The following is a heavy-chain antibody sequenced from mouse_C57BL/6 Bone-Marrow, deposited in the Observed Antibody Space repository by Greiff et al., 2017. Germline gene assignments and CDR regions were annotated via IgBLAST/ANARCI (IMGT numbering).Heavy chain of an antibody. V-gene: IGHV1-7*01. CDR1: GYTFTSYW. Sequence: VQLQQSGAELAKPGASVKLSCKASGYTFTSYWMHWVKQRPGQGLEWIGYINPSSGYTKYNQKFKDKATLTADKSSSTAYMQLSSLTYEDSAVYYCASYYYGSSPYWYFDVWGTGTTVTVSS. J-gene: IGHJ1*03. D-gene: IGHD1-1*01. CDR3: ASYYYGSSPYWYFDV. CDR2: INPSSGYT.